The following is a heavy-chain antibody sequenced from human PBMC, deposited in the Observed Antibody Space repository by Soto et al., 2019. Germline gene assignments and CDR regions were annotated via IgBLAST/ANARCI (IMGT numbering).Heavy chain of an antibody. Sequence: GASVKVSCKAAGYTFTSYYMHWVRQAPGQGLEWMGIINPSGGSTSYAQKFQGRVTMTRDTSTSTVYMELSSLRSEDTAVYYCARAKSWYYYDSSGHDYWGQGTLVTVSS. D-gene: IGHD3-22*01. J-gene: IGHJ4*02. V-gene: IGHV1-46*01. CDR2: INPSGGST. CDR1: GYTFTSYY. CDR3: ARAKSWYYYDSSGHDY.